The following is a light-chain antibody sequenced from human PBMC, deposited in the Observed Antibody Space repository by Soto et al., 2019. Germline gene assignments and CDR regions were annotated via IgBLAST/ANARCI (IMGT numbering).Light chain of an antibody. V-gene: IGKV1-5*03. CDR3: QQYNSYPWT. J-gene: IGKJ1*01. CDR2: KAS. Sequence: DIQMTQSPSTLSASVGDRVTITCRASQSISSWLAWYQQKPGKAPKLLIYKASSLESGVPSRFSGSGSGTAFTRTISSLPPDDFATDYCQQYNSYPWTVGQGTKVEIK. CDR1: QSISSW.